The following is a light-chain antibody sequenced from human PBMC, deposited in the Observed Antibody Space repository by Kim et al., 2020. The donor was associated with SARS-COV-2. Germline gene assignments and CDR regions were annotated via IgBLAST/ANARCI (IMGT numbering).Light chain of an antibody. V-gene: IGKV1-5*01. CDR3: QQYHAYWT. CDR1: QSINKW. CDR2: DAS. Sequence: SGSVGDRVNNTCRASQSINKWLAWEPQKPGKAPKLLVYDASSMESGVPSRCSGSGSGTEFTLNISSLQPDDCATYYCQQYHAYWTFGQGPKL. J-gene: IGKJ1*01.